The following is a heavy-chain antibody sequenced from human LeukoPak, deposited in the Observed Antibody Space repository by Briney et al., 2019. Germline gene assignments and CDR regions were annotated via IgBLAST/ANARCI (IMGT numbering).Heavy chain of an antibody. CDR1: GFTFSSYW. D-gene: IGHD6-13*01. Sequence: PGGSLRLSCAASGFTFSSYWMSWVRQAPGKGLEWVANIKQDGSEKYYVDSVKGRFTISRDNAKNSLYLQMNSLRAEDTAVYYCARESGSSWYRTMDWRNLNYYYHMDVWGKGTTVTISS. V-gene: IGHV3-7*01. CDR2: IKQDGSEK. CDR3: ARESGSSWYRTMDWRNLNYYYHMDV. J-gene: IGHJ6*03.